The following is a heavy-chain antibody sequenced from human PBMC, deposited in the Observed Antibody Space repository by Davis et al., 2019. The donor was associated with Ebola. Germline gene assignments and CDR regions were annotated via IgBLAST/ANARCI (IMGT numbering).Heavy chain of an antibody. CDR3: AREGLYCTGGVCLGDNWFDP. D-gene: IGHD2-8*02. CDR2: INPNSGGT. J-gene: IGHJ5*02. Sequence: ASVPVSCKASGYTFTGYYMHWVRQAPGQGLEWMGWINPNSGGTNYAQKFQGRVTMTRDTSISTAYMELSRLRSDDTAVYYCAREGLYCTGGVCLGDNWFDPWGQGTLVTVSS. V-gene: IGHV1-2*02. CDR1: GYTFTGYY.